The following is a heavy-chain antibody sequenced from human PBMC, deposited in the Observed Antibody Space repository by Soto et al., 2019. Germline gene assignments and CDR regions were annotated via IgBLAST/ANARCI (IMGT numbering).Heavy chain of an antibody. CDR1: GYSFTSYW. CDR2: IDPSDSYT. J-gene: IGHJ4*02. Sequence: GESLKISCKGSGYSFTSYWISWVRQMPGKGLEWMGRIDPSDSYTNYSPSFQGHVTISADKSINTAYLQWSSLKASDTAMYYCAMEPKDHYYDSSGYYDYWGQGTLVTVPS. D-gene: IGHD3-22*01. CDR3: AMEPKDHYYDSSGYYDY. V-gene: IGHV5-10-1*01.